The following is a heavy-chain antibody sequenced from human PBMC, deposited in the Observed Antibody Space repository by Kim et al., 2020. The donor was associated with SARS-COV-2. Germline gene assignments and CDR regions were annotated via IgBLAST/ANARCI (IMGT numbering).Heavy chain of an antibody. Sequence: SVKVSCKVSGGTFSSYAISWVRQAPGQGLEWMGGIIPILHKATYAQKFQGKVTILADGSTSTAYMELSGLTSEDTAVNYCVLRGYYGSGTYPLYGMDVWGQGTTVTVSS. CDR1: GGTFSSYA. CDR2: IIPILHKA. D-gene: IGHD3-10*01. J-gene: IGHJ6*02. V-gene: IGHV1-69*10. CDR3: VLRGYYGSGTYPLYGMDV.